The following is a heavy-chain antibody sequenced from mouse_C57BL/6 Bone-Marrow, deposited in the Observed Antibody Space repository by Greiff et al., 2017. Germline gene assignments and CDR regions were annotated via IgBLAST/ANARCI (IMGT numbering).Heavy chain of an antibody. CDR1: GYTFTSYG. CDR3: ARKDGYYRGYAMDY. Sequence: VKLQESGAELARPGASVKLSCKASGYTFTSYGISWVKQRTGQGLEWIGEIYPRSGNTYYNEKFKGKATLTADKSSSTAYMELRSLTSEDSAVYFCARKDGYYRGYAMDYWGQGTSVTVSS. D-gene: IGHD2-3*01. J-gene: IGHJ4*01. CDR2: IYPRSGNT. V-gene: IGHV1-81*01.